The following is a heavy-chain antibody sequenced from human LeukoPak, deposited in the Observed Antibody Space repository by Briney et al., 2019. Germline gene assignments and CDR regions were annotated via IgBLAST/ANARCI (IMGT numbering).Heavy chain of an antibody. CDR3: AKGVASSWYLRYFDY. J-gene: IGHJ4*02. V-gene: IGHV3-23*01. Sequence: GGSLRLSCAAPGFTFSSYAMSWVRQAPGKGLEWVSAISGSGGSTYYADSVKGRFTISRDNSKNTLYLQMNSLRAEDTAVYYCAKGVASSWYLRYFDYWGQGTLVTVSS. CDR1: GFTFSSYA. D-gene: IGHD6-13*01. CDR2: ISGSGGST.